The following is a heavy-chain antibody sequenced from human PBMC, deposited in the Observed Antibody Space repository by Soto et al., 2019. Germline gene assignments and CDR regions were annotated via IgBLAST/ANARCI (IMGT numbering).Heavy chain of an antibody. CDR2: ISGSGGST. D-gene: IGHD3-22*01. Sequence: GGSLRLSCAASGFTFSSYAMSWVRQAPGKGLEWVSAISGSGGSTYYADSVKGRFTISRDNSKNTLYLQMNSLRAEDTAVYYCAKGMDNYYDSSGYYPFDYWGQGTLVTVSS. CDR1: GFTFSSYA. CDR3: AKGMDNYYDSSGYYPFDY. V-gene: IGHV3-23*01. J-gene: IGHJ4*02.